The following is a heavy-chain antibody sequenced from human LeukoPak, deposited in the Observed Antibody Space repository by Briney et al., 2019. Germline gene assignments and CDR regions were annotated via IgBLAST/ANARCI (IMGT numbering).Heavy chain of an antibody. CDR3: AGPRPPLSTVTPLEH. D-gene: IGHD4-17*01. Sequence: PGGSLRLSCAASGFTFSSYGMHWVRQAPGKGLEWVAVISSDGDNQDYRDSVKGRFTISRDNSKNTVFLQMNGLRPEDTAVYYCAGPRPPLSTVTPLEHWGQGTLVTISP. CDR2: ISSDGDNQ. CDR1: GFTFSSYG. J-gene: IGHJ4*02. V-gene: IGHV3-30*03.